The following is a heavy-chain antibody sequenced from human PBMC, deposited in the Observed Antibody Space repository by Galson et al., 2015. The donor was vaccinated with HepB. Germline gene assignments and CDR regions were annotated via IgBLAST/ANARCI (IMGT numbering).Heavy chain of an antibody. V-gene: IGHV4-39*01. CDR1: GGSISTNYYY. J-gene: IGHJ4*02. CDR2: IYYSGST. Sequence: ETLSLTCTVSGGSISTNYYYWGWVRQPPGKGLEWIGSIYYSGSTYYNSSLKSRLTISVDTSKNQFSLKLNSVIAADTAVYYCARHGYEILTGYYDHWGQGTLVTVSS. D-gene: IGHD3-9*01. CDR3: ARHGYEILTGYYDH.